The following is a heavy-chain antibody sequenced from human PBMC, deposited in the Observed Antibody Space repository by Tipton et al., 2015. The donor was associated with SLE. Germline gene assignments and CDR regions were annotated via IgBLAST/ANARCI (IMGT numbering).Heavy chain of an antibody. CDR1: GGSISSGGYY. D-gene: IGHD4-17*01. V-gene: IGHV4-31*03. CDR3: AGNDDYGDYLAFDI. Sequence: TLSLTCTVSGGSISSGGYYWSWIRQHPGKGLEWIGYIYYSGSTYYKPSLKSRVTISVDTSRNQFSLKLSSVTAADTAVYYCAGNDDYGDYLAFDIWGQGTMVTASS. J-gene: IGHJ3*02. CDR2: IYYSGST.